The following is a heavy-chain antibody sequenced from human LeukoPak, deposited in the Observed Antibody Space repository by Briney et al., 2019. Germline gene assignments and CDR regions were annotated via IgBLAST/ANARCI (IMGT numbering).Heavy chain of an antibody. CDR3: AGGGSGSYYYYYYYGMDV. Sequence: PSETLSLTCTVSGGSISSSSYYWGWIRQPPGKGLEWIGSIYYSGSTYYNPSPKSRVTISVDTSKNQFSLKLSSVTAVDTAVYYCAGGGSGSYYYYYYYGMDVWGQGTTVTVSS. CDR2: IYYSGST. D-gene: IGHD3-10*01. V-gene: IGHV4-39*07. CDR1: GGSISSSSYY. J-gene: IGHJ6*02.